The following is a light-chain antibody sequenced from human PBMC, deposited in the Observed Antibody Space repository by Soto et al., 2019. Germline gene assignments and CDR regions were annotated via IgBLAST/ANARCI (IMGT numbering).Light chain of an antibody. CDR2: GAS. CDR1: QSVRNNF. CDR3: QQYGSSPT. Sequence: EIVLTQSPGTLSLSPGERATLSRRASQSVRNNFLAWYQQKPGQAPRLLIYGASSRATGIPDRFGGSGSGTDFTLNISVLEPEDSAVYYCQQYGSSPTFGGGTKVEIK. J-gene: IGKJ4*01. V-gene: IGKV3-20*01.